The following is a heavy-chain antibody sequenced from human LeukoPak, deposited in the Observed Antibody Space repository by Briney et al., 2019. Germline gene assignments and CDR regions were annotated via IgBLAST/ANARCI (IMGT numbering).Heavy chain of an antibody. V-gene: IGHV3-48*03. J-gene: IGHJ6*03. D-gene: IGHD6-19*01. CDR2: ISSSGSTI. CDR1: GFTFSSYE. CDR3: ARASGWYYYYYYMDV. Sequence: PGGSLRLSCAASGFTFSSYEMNWVRQAPGKGLEWVSYISSSGSTIYYADSVKGRFTISRDNAKNTLYLQMNSLRAEDTAVYYCARASGWYYYYYYMDVWGKGTTVTVSS.